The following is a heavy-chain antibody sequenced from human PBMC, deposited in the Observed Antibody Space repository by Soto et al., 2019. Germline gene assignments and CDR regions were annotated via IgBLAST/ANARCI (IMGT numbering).Heavy chain of an antibody. CDR1: GYTFSDYA. V-gene: IGHV1-18*01. J-gene: IGHJ2*01. CDR3: VRCYCSVGSCYACWHFDL. Sequence: QVQLVQSGGEVKKPGASVKVSCQASGYTFSDYAISWVRQAPGQGLEWMGWISASTRNTDQAQTFPGRAIMTLDTSTNTAYIELRILRSDDTPVYYCVRCYCSVGSCYACWHFDLWGRGTLVTVSS. D-gene: IGHD2-15*01. CDR2: ISASTRNT.